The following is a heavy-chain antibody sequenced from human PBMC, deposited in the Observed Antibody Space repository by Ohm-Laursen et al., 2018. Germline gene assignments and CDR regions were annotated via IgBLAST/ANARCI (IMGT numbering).Heavy chain of an antibody. CDR3: AKEPLRIAARPLNYYYGMDV. Sequence: SLRLSCTASGFTFSSYSMNWVRQAPGKGLEWVSSISSSSSYIYYADSVKGRFTISRDNAKNSPYLQMNSLRAEDTAVYYCAKEPLRIAARPLNYYYGMDVWGQGTTVTVSS. V-gene: IGHV3-21*04. J-gene: IGHJ6*02. CDR1: GFTFSSYS. CDR2: ISSSSSYI. D-gene: IGHD6-6*01.